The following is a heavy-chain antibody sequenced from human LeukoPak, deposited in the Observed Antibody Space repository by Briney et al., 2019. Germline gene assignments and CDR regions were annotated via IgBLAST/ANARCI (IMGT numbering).Heavy chain of an antibody. V-gene: IGHV4-39*07. CDR1: GGSTSSSSYY. Sequence: SETLSLTCTVSGGSTSSSSYYWGWIRQPPGKGLEWIGSIYYSGSTYYNPSLKSRVTISVDTSKNQFSLKLSSVTAADTAVYYCAKKHDYGDYVAFDIWGQGTMVTVSS. J-gene: IGHJ3*02. D-gene: IGHD4-17*01. CDR2: IYYSGST. CDR3: AKKHDYGDYVAFDI.